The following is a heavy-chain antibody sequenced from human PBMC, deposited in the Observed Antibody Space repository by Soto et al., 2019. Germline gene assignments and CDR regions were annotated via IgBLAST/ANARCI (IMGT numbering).Heavy chain of an antibody. CDR1: GGSISSSSYY. V-gene: IGHV4-39*01. D-gene: IGHD6-6*01. CDR3: ARQRYQYSSSFIIDRWFAP. Sequence: QLQLQESGPGLVKPSETLSLTCTVSGGSISSSSYYWGWIRQPPGKGLEWIGSIYYSGSTYYNPSRNSRVTISVDTSKNQCSQKLRSVTAADTAVYYCARQRYQYSSSFIIDRWFAPWGQGTLVTVSS. J-gene: IGHJ5*02. CDR2: IYYSGST.